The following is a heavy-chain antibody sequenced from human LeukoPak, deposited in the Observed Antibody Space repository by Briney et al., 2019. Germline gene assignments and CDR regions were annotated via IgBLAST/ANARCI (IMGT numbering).Heavy chain of an antibody. J-gene: IGHJ4*02. CDR3: ARAPKLLWFGESYDY. Sequence: SETLSLTCTVSGGSISSTSYYWGWIRQPPGKGLEWIGNIYYSGRTYYNPSVKSRVTISIDTSKNQFSLKLSSVTAADTAVYYCARAPKLLWFGESYDYWGQGTLVTVSS. CDR1: GGSISSTSYY. D-gene: IGHD3-10*01. V-gene: IGHV4-39*07. CDR2: IYYSGRT.